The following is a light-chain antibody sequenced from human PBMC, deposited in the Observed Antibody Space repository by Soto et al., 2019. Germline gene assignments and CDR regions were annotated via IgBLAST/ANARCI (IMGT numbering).Light chain of an antibody. CDR2: AAS. V-gene: IGKV1-39*01. CDR1: QSISSY. CDR3: QQSDCTPPVT. Sequence: DIQMTQSPSSLSASVGDRVTITCRASQSISSYLNWYQQKPGKAPQLLIYAASSLLSGVPSRFSGSGSGTDFTLTISTPHPDDSATYYYQQSDCTPPVTFGGGTKVDIK. J-gene: IGKJ4*01.